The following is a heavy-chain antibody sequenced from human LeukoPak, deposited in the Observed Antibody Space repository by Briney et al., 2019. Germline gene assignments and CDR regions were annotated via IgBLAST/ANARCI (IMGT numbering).Heavy chain of an antibody. CDR2: IWYDGSNK. V-gene: IGHV3-33*01. CDR1: GFTFSTYV. J-gene: IGHJ4*02. CDR3: TRDHGYSGYDCYCDY. D-gene: IGHD5-12*01. Sequence: GGYLTLSCAASGFTFSTYVIHWVGQAPGKELEGVAVIWYDGSNKNYADSVKGRFTISRDNSMNRLYLQMNSLRAEDTAVYYGTRDHGYSGYDCYCDYWCQGTRVTVSS.